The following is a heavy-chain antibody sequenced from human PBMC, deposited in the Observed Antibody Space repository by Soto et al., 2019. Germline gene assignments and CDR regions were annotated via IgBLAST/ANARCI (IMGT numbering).Heavy chain of an antibody. Sequence: GGSLRLSCAASGFTIGSDHITWVRQAPGKGLEWVSVIYADGKTYYADSVKGRFTISRDNSKNTLGLQMNSLRAEDTALYYCARGLDSTYWRMDVWGKGTTVTVS. CDR3: ARGLDSTYWRMDV. CDR1: GFTIGSDH. V-gene: IGHV3-66*01. D-gene: IGHD4-4*01. J-gene: IGHJ6*03. CDR2: IYADGKT.